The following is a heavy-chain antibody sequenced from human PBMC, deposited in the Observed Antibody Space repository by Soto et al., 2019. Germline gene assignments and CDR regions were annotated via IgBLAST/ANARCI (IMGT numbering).Heavy chain of an antibody. CDR1: GFTFSSYA. D-gene: IGHD3-22*01. V-gene: IGHV3-23*01. J-gene: IGHJ4*02. CDR2: ISGSGGST. CDR3: AKALEYYYDSSGYDYFDY. Sequence: GGSLRLSCAASGFTFSSYAMSWVRQAPGKGLEWVSAISGSGGSTYYADSVKGRFTISRDNSKNTLYLQMNSLRAEDTAVYYCAKALEYYYDSSGYDYFDYWGQGTLVTVSS.